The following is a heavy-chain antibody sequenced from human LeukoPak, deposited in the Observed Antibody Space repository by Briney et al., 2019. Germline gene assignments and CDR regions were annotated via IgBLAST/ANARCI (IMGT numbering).Heavy chain of an antibody. CDR3: AKDSSVYDSSGYDY. CDR1: GFTVSSNY. Sequence: GGSLRLSCAASGFTVSSNYMSWVRQAPGKGLEWASVIYSGGSTYYADSVKGRFTISRDNSKNTLYLQMNSLRAEDTAVYYCAKDSSVYDSSGYDYWGQGTLVTVSS. V-gene: IGHV3-53*01. D-gene: IGHD3-22*01. CDR2: IYSGGST. J-gene: IGHJ4*02.